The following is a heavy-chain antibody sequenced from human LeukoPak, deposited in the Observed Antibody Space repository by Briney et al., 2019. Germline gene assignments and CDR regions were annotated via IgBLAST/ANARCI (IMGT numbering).Heavy chain of an antibody. D-gene: IGHD3/OR15-3a*01. Sequence: ASVKVSCKVSGYTLTELSMHWVRQAPGKGLEWMGGFDPEDGETIYAQKFQGRATMTEDTSTDTAYMELSSLRSEDTAVYYCATINDYDIWEGILGYWGQGTLVTVSS. CDR3: ATINDYDIWEGILGY. CDR1: GYTLTELS. J-gene: IGHJ4*02. V-gene: IGHV1-24*01. CDR2: FDPEDGET.